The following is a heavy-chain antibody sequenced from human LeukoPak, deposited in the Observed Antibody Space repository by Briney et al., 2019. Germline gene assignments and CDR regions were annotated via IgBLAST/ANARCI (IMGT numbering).Heavy chain of an antibody. CDR1: GFIFNTNG. Sequence: GGSLRLSCAISGFIFNTNGMNRVRQSPGEGLEWLATIAGGDESTYYADSVKGRFAISRDNSKNTVFLHMNSLRVEDTAVYYCARGVYWSLDYGGQGTPVTVS. D-gene: IGHD1-1*01. J-gene: IGHJ4*02. CDR2: IAGGDEST. V-gene: IGHV3-23*01. CDR3: ARGVYWSLDY.